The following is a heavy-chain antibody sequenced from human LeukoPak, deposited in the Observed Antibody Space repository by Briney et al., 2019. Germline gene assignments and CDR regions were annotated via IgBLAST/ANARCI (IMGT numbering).Heavy chain of an antibody. Sequence: GALVKVSCKASGHTFTSYYMHWVRQAPGQGLEWMGIINPSGGSTNYAQNFQGRVTLTRDTSTSTVYMELSSLRSEDTAVYYCASGVYYYDSSGLEDWGQGTLVTVSS. CDR3: ASGVYYYDSSGLED. D-gene: IGHD3-22*01. CDR1: GHTFTSYY. V-gene: IGHV1-46*03. CDR2: INPSGGST. J-gene: IGHJ4*02.